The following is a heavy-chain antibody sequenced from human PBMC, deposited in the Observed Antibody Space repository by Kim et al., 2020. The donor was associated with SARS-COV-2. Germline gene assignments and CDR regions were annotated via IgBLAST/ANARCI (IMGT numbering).Heavy chain of an antibody. CDR2: INAGNGNT. CDR3: ARDGDIVVVPAATGEGGFDY. CDR1: GYTFTSYA. Sequence: ASVKVSCKASGYTFTSYAMHWVRQAPGQRLEWMGWINAGNGNTKYSQKFQGRVTITRDTSASTAYMELSSLRSEDTAVYYCARDGDIVVVPAATGEGGFDYWGHGTLVTVSS. V-gene: IGHV1-3*01. D-gene: IGHD2-2*01. J-gene: IGHJ4*01.